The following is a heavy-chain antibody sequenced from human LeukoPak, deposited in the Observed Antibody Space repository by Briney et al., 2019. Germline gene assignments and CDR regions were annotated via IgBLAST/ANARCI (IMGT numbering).Heavy chain of an antibody. Sequence: ASVKVSCKASGYTFTSYDINWVRQATGQGLEWMGWMNPNSGNTGYAQKFQGRVTMTRNTSISTAYMELSSLRSEDTAVYYCARGPMVRGVTPRFNWFDPWGQGTLVTVSS. CDR3: ARGPMVRGVTPRFNWFDP. CDR2: MNPNSGNT. V-gene: IGHV1-8*01. D-gene: IGHD3-10*01. CDR1: GYTFTSYD. J-gene: IGHJ5*02.